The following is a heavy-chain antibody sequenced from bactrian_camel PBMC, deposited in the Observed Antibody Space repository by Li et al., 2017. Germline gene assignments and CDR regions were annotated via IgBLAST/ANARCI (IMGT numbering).Heavy chain of an antibody. V-gene: IGHV3S31*01. CDR3: AADYILIERLCLQRNSADFGY. D-gene: IGHD4*01. CDR1: GYSDRTDC. Sequence: DVQLVESGGGSVEVGGSLRLSCAASGYSDRTDCMGWFRQAPRKEREAVAATYQGGTRTYYVDSVKGRFTISQDNAKNTMYLQMNSLKPEDAGMYYCAADYILIERLCLQRNSADFGYWGQGTQVTVS. CDR2: TYQGGTRT. J-gene: IGHJ6*01.